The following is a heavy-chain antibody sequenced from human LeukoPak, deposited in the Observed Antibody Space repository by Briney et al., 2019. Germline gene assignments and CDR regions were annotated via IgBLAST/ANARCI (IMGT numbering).Heavy chain of an antibody. CDR3: ARGPFLYYMDV. Sequence: SETLPLTCTVSGGSISSSSYYWGWIRQPPGKGLEWIGSIYYSGSTNYNPSLKSRVTISVDTSKNQFSLKLSSVTAADTAVYYCARGPFLYYMDVWGKGTTVTVSS. CDR2: IYYSGST. V-gene: IGHV4-39*07. CDR1: GGSISSSSYY. D-gene: IGHD2/OR15-2a*01. J-gene: IGHJ6*03.